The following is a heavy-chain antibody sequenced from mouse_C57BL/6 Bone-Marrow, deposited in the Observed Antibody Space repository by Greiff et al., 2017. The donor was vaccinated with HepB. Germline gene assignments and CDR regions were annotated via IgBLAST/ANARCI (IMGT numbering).Heavy chain of an antibody. J-gene: IGHJ4*01. D-gene: IGHD2-4*01. V-gene: IGHV1-64*01. CDR3: ARPLDYDRIMDY. Sequence: QVQLQQPGAELVKPGASVKLSCKASGYTFTSYWMHWVKQRPGQGLEWIGMIHPNSGSTNYNEKFKSKATLTVDKSSSTAYMQLSSLTSEDSAVYYCARPLDYDRIMDYWGQGTSVTVSS. CDR2: IHPNSGST. CDR1: GYTFTSYW.